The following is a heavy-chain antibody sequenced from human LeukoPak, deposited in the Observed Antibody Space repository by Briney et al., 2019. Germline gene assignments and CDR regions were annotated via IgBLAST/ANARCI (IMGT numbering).Heavy chain of an antibody. J-gene: IGHJ4*02. CDR3: ARNALRGYIYGFDY. V-gene: IGHV4-4*07. Sequence: PSESLSLTCTVSGGSISNYFWSWIRQPAGKGLEWIGRIYTTGITNCNPSLESRVTMSVDTSKNQFSLRLNSVTAADTAVYFCARNALRGYIYGFDYWGQATVVTVSS. CDR1: GGSISNYF. CDR2: IYTTGIT. D-gene: IGHD5-18*01.